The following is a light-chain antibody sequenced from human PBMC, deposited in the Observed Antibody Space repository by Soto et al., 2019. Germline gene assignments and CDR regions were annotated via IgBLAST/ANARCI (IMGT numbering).Light chain of an antibody. CDR3: QQYSDYST. Sequence: DIQMTQSPSTLSASVGDTVTITCRAGQNVRSWLAWYPQKIGGAPKLLIYDVSTLESGVPSRFSGGGSGTEFTLPISSLQPDDFATYYCQQYSDYSTFGQGTRLQIK. CDR1: QNVRSW. J-gene: IGKJ1*01. V-gene: IGKV1-5*01. CDR2: DVS.